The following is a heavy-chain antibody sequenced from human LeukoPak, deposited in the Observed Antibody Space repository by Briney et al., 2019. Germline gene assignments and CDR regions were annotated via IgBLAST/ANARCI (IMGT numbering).Heavy chain of an antibody. Sequence: PSQTLSLTCTVSGGSISSGSYYWSWIRQPAGKELEWIGRIYTSGSTNYNPSLKSRVTISVDTSKNQFSLKLSSLSAADTAVYYCARGGDRFDYWGQGTLVTVSS. CDR2: IYTSGST. CDR3: ARGGDRFDY. V-gene: IGHV4-61*02. CDR1: GGSISSGSYY. J-gene: IGHJ4*02. D-gene: IGHD4-17*01.